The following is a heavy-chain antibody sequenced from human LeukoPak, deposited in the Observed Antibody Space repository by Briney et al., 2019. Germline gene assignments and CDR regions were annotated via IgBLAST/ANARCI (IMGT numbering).Heavy chain of an antibody. CDR3: ARNVNLDY. CDR2: ISSSTSYI. Sequence: GGSLRLSCAASGFTFSSYSMNWIRQAPGKGLEWVSSISSSTSYIYYADSVKGRFTISRDNAKNSLYLQMNSLRAEDMAVYYCARNVNLDYWGQGTLVTVSS. CDR1: GFTFSSYS. J-gene: IGHJ4*02. V-gene: IGHV3-21*01.